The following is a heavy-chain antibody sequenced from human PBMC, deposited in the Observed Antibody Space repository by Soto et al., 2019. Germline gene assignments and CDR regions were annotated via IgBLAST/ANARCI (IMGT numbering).Heavy chain of an antibody. V-gene: IGHV3-9*01. J-gene: IGHJ4*02. CDR1: GFTFDDYA. CDR3: AKDIGPGLIETRRRSGCDY. Sequence: GGSLRLSCAASGFTFDDYAMHWVRQAPGKGLEWVSGISWNSGSIGYADSVKGRFTISRDNAKNSLYLQMNSLRAEDTALYYCAKDIGPGLIETRRRSGCDYWGQGTLVTVSS. CDR2: ISWNSGSI. D-gene: IGHD6-19*01.